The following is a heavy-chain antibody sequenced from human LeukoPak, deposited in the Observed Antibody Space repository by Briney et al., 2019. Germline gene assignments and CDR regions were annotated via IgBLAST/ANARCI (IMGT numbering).Heavy chain of an antibody. CDR2: ISGSGGST. Sequence: PGGSLRLSCAAYGFTFSSYAMSWVRQAPGKGLEWVSAISGSGGSTYYADSVKGRFTISRDNSKNTLYLQMNSLRAEDTAVYYCANIVVVTAILSVDYWGQGTLVTVSS. D-gene: IGHD2-21*02. V-gene: IGHV3-23*01. J-gene: IGHJ4*02. CDR1: GFTFSSYA. CDR3: ANIVVVTAILSVDY.